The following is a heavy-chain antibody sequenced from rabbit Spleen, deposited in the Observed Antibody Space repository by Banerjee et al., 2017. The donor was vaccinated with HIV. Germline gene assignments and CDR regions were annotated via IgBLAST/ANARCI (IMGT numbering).Heavy chain of an antibody. J-gene: IGHJ2*01. CDR3: ARNYVNAFDP. D-gene: IGHD1-1*01. CDR2: IDIGSSGFT. V-gene: IGHV1S40*01. Sequence: QSLEESGGDLVKPGASLTLTCIASGVSFSGDSYMCWVRQAPGRGLEWIACIDIGSSGFTYSATWAKGRFTCSKTSSTTVTLQMTSLTVADTATYFCARNYVNAFDPWGPGTLVTVS. CDR1: GVSFSGDSY.